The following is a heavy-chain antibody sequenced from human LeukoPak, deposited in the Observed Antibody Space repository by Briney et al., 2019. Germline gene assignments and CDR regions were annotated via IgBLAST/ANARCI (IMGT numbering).Heavy chain of an antibody. D-gene: IGHD2-2*01. CDR2: IYSSGST. CDR3: ASTICISTSCYPGVVDY. Sequence: SDTLSLTCTVSGGLISSGSYYWSWIRQPAGKGLEWIGRIYSSGSTNYNPALRSRLTISVDTSKNQFSLKLSSVTAADTAVYYCASTICISTSCYPGVVDYWGQETLVTVSS. CDR1: GGLISSGSYY. V-gene: IGHV4-61*02. J-gene: IGHJ4*02.